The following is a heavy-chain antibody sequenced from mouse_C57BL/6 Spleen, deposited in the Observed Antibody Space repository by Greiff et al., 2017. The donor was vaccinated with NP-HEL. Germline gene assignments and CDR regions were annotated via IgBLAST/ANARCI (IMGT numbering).Heavy chain of an antibody. D-gene: IGHD2-4*01. CDR2: INPGSGGT. CDR1: GYAFTNYL. V-gene: IGHV1-54*01. Sequence: QVQLQQSGAELVRPGTSVKVSCKASGYAFTNYLIEWVKQRPGQGLEWIGVINPGSGGTNYNEKFKGKATLTADKSSSTAYMQLSSLTSEDSAVYFCARYDDDGTGFAYWGQGTLVTVAA. J-gene: IGHJ3*01. CDR3: ARYDDDGTGFAY.